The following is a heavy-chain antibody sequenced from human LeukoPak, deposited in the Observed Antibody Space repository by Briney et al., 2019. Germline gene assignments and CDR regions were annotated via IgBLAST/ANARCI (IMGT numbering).Heavy chain of an antibody. Sequence: GGSLRLSCAASGFTFSSYSMNWVRQAPGKGLEGVSSISSSSSYIYYADSVKGRLTISRDKAKNSLYLQMNSLRAEDTAVYSCARELITMVRGVIGYWGQGTLVTVSS. D-gene: IGHD3-10*01. CDR3: ARELITMVRGVIGY. CDR1: GFTFSSYS. V-gene: IGHV3-21*01. J-gene: IGHJ4*02. CDR2: ISSSSSYI.